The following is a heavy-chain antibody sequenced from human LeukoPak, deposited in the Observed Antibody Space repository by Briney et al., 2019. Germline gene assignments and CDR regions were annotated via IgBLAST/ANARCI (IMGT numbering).Heavy chain of an antibody. J-gene: IGHJ6*02. V-gene: IGHV3-11*01. D-gene: IGHD1-14*01. CDR3: ARGGNHYYYGIDV. CDR1: GFTFSDYY. Sequence: GGSLRLSCAASGFTFSDYYMSWIRQGPGKGLEGVSYISSSGSTIYYADSVKGRFTLSRDNAKNSLYLQMNSLRAEDTAVYYCARGGNHYYYGIDVWGQGTTVTVSS. CDR2: ISSSGSTI.